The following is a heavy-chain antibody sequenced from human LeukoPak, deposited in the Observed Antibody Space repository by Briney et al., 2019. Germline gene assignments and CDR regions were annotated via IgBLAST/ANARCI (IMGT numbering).Heavy chain of an antibody. Sequence: SETLSLTCTVSGDSISIYYWSWIRQPPGKGLEWIGYIYYSGSTNYNPSLKSRVTISVDTSKNQFSLRLSSVTAADTAVYYCARESYYYESSGYYPYYFDYWGQGTLVTVSS. V-gene: IGHV4-59*01. CDR2: IYYSGST. J-gene: IGHJ4*02. CDR1: GDSISIYY. D-gene: IGHD3-22*01. CDR3: ARESYYYESSGYYPYYFDY.